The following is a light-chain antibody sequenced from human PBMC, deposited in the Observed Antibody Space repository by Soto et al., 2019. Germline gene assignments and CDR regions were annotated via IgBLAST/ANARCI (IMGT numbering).Light chain of an antibody. J-gene: IGKJ4*01. V-gene: IGKV1-9*01. CDR1: QGISSY. Sequence: DIQLTQSPSFLSASVGDRVTITCRASQGISSYLAWYHQKPGKAPKLLIYAASTLQSGVPSRLSGSGSGTEFTLTIISLQPEDFATYYCQHLNSYPFLTFGGGTKVEIK. CDR3: QHLNSYPFLT. CDR2: AAS.